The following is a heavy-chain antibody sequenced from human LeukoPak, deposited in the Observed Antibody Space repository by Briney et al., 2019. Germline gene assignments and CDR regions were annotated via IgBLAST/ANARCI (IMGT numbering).Heavy chain of an antibody. V-gene: IGHV4-4*07. CDR1: GGPMSDSY. CDR2: IHAIGST. J-gene: IGHJ3*01. Sequence: PSETLSLTCTVSGGPMSDSYWYWIRHPAATGMEWIGRIHAIGSTNYNPSLKSRVIISLDTSKNQFSPSLSAVTAADTATYYCARILDRDAWGQGTLVTVSP. D-gene: IGHD3-22*01. CDR3: ARILDRDA.